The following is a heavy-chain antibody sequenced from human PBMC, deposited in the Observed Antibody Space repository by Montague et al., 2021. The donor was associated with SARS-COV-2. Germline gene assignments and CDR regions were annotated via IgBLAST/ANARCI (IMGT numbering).Heavy chain of an antibody. V-gene: IGHV4-61*01. Sequence: SETLSLTCSVSGDSISNDSYYWAWIRQPPGKGLEWIGYIHHSETTNYNPSLESRVSISLDTPKSQIFLNVKSVTAADTALYYCAREGAYVEYGDAFDVWGQGTLVIVSS. D-gene: IGHD4-17*01. J-gene: IGHJ3*01. CDR3: AREGAYVEYGDAFDV. CDR2: IHHSETT. CDR1: GDSISNDSYY.